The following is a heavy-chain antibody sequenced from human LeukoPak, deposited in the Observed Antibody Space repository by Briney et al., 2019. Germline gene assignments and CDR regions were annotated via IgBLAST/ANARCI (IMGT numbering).Heavy chain of an antibody. D-gene: IGHD3-9*01. CDR1: GGTFSSYA. J-gene: IGHJ4*02. V-gene: IGHV1-69*13. CDR2: IIPIFGTA. CDR3: AGSNYYDILTGYYYYFDY. Sequence: ASVKVSCKASGGTFSSYAISWVRQAPGQGLEWMGGIIPIFGTANYAQKFQGRVTITADESTSTAYMELSSLRSEDTAVYYCAGSNYYDILTGYYYYFDYWGQGTPVTVSS.